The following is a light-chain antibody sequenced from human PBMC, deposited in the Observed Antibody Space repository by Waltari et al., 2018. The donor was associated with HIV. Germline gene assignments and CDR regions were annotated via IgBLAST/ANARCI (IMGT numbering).Light chain of an antibody. J-gene: IGLJ2*01. CDR3: QSADSSGTYLVI. CDR1: ALANQY. Sequence: SYELTQPPSVSVSPGQTARITCSGDALANQYAYWYQRKPGQAPEVVIYKDSERSSGIPERFSGSSSGTTVTLTISGVQAEDEADYYCQSADSSGTYLVIFGGGTKLTVL. CDR2: KDS. V-gene: IGLV3-25*03.